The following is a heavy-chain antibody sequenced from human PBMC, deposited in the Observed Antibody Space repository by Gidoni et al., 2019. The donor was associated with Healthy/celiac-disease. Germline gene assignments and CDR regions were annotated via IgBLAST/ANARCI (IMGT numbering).Heavy chain of an antibody. D-gene: IGHD6-13*01. J-gene: IGHJ5*02. CDR1: GFTFSSYW. CDR2: INSDGSST. CDR3: VRVSWLGQQLGLNWFDP. V-gene: IGHV3-74*01. Sequence: EVQLVESGGGLVQPGGSLRLSCAASGFTFSSYWMHWVRQAPGKGLVWVSRINSDGSSTSYADSVKGRFTISRDNAKNTLYLQMNSLRAEDTAVYYCVRVSWLGQQLGLNWFDPWGQGTLVTVSS.